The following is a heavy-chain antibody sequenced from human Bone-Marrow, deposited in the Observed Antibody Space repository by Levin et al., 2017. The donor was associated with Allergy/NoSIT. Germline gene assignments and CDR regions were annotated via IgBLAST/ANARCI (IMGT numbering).Heavy chain of an antibody. V-gene: IGHV4-39*01. J-gene: IGHJ4*02. D-gene: IGHD4-23*01. CDR1: GGSISSSSYY. Sequence: SQTLSLTCIVSGGSISSSSYYWGWIRQPPGKGLEWIGSISYSGSTYYNPSLKSRVTISVDTSKKQFSLKLSFVTAADTAVYYCARYRVGGGAYFFYYWGQGTLVT. CDR3: ARYRVGGGAYFFYY. CDR2: ISYSGST.